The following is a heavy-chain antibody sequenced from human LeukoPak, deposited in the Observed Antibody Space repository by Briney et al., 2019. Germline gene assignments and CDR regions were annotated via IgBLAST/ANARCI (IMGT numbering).Heavy chain of an antibody. V-gene: IGHV1-69*05. CDR2: IIPIFGTA. CDR1: GGTFSSYA. J-gene: IGHJ4*02. Sequence: GSSVKVSCKASGGTFSSYAISWVRQAPGQGLEWMGGIIPIFGTANYAQKFQGRVTITTDESTSTAYMELSSLRSEGTAVYYCARGWDSSSSFDYWGQGTLVTVSS. D-gene: IGHD6-6*01. CDR3: ARGWDSSSSFDY.